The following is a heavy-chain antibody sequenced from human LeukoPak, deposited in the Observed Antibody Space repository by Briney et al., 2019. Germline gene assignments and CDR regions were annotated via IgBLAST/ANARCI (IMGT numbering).Heavy chain of an antibody. Sequence: GGSLRLSCAASGFSLSSYDMHWVRQAPGKGLEWVAIIWLDGSAEYYGDSVKGRFTVSRDNSKNTLYLQMNNLRAEDTAVYYCVSFYETYWGRGTLVTVSS. CDR1: GFSLSSYD. V-gene: IGHV3-33*03. CDR2: IWLDGSAE. D-gene: IGHD2-2*01. J-gene: IGHJ4*02. CDR3: VSFYETY.